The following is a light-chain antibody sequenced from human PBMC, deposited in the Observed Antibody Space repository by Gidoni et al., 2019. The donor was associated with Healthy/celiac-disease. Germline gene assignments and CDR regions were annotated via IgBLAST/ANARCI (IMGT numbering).Light chain of an antibody. Sequence: VIWMTQSPSLLSASTGDRVTISCRMSQGISSYLAWYQQKPGKAPELLIYAASRFSGSGSGTDFTLTISCLQSEDFATYYCQQYYSFPLTFGQGTKVEIK. CDR1: QGISSY. J-gene: IGKJ1*01. V-gene: IGKV1D-8*01. CDR2: A. CDR3: QQYYSFPLT.